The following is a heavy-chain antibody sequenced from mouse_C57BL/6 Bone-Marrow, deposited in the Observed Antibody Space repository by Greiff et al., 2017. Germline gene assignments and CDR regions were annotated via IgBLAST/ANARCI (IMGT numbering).Heavy chain of an antibody. CDR2: GQGLEWIG. CDR1: YTFSRRVH. CDR3: SDDSAVYYCAAIYYYGSSLYFDY. V-gene: IGHV1-87*01. Sequence: VQRVESGPELARPWASVKISCQAFYTFSRRVHFAIRDTNYWMQWVKQRPGQGLEWIGAIYPGNGDTSYNQKFKGKATLTADKSASTAYMLLSSLTSDDSAVYYCAAIYYYGSSLYFDYWGQGTTLTVSS. D-gene: IGHD1-1*01. J-gene: IGHJ2*01.